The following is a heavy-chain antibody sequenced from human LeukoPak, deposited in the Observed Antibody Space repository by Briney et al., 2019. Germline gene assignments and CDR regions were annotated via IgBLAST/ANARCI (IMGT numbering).Heavy chain of an antibody. J-gene: IGHJ4*02. CDR2: INHSGST. D-gene: IGHD5-18*01. CDR1: GESFSGYY. V-gene: IGHV4-34*01. Sequence: PSETLSLTCAVYGESFSGYYWSWIRQPPGKGLEWIGEINHSGSTNYNPSLKSRVTISVDTPKNQFSLKLSSVTAADTAVYYCARTSGYSYGPIDYWGQGTLVTVSS. CDR3: ARTSGYSYGPIDY.